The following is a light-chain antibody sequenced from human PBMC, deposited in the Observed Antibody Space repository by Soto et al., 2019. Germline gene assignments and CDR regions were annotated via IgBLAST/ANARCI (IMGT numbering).Light chain of an antibody. CDR1: SSDIGSYDL. CDR2: EGT. Sequence: QSALTQPASVSGPLGQSIVISCTGSSSDIGSYDLVSWYQQYPGKAPKVVIFEGTKRPSGVSNRFSGSKSGNTASLTISWLQTEDEADYYCCSYAGSRTYVFGAGTKVTVL. J-gene: IGLJ1*01. CDR3: CSYAGSRTYV. V-gene: IGLV2-23*01.